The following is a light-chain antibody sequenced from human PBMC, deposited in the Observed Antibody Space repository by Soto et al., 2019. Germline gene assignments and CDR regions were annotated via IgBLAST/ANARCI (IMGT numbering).Light chain of an antibody. J-gene: IGKJ1*01. CDR3: QKYGGSPPWT. CDR2: GAS. CDR1: QSVDSDY. V-gene: IGKV3-20*01. Sequence: EIVLTQSPGTLSLSPGERATLSCRASQSVDSDYLAWYQHKPGRAPRLLIFGASSRAIGIPDRFSGSGSGTEFTLSISRLEPEDFAVYYCQKYGGSPPWTFGRGTKVDNK.